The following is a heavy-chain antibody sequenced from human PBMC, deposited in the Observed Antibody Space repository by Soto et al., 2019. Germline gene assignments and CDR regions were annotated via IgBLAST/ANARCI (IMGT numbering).Heavy chain of an antibody. D-gene: IGHD2-15*01. Sequence: GGSLRLSCAASGFTFSDYYMTWIRQAPGKGLEWVSYISSSGSSIYYADSVKGRFTISRDNAQNSLSLRMNSLRAEDTAVYYCARTEDILGTILNCWGQGTLVTVSS. V-gene: IGHV3-11*01. CDR1: GFTFSDYY. J-gene: IGHJ4*02. CDR2: ISSSGSSI. CDR3: ARTEDILGTILNC.